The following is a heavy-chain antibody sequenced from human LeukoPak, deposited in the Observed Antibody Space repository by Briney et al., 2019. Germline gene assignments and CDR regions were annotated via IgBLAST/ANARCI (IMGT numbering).Heavy chain of an antibody. CDR3: ARSPQPEYGSGRVMGVVNWFDP. CDR1: GGSISSSSYY. D-gene: IGHD3-10*01. CDR2: IYYSGST. J-gene: IGHJ5*02. Sequence: SETLSLTCTVSGGSISSSSYYWGWIRQPPGKGLEWIGSIYYSGSTYYNPSLKSRATISVDTSKNQFSLKLSSVTAADTAVYYCARSPQPEYGSGRVMGVVNWFDPWGQGTLVTVSS. V-gene: IGHV4-39*01.